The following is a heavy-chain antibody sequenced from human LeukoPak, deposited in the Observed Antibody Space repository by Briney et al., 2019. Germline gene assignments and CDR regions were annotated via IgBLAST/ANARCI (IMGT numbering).Heavy chain of an antibody. CDR2: ISGGGGIT. CDR1: GFTFSSYA. V-gene: IGHV3-23*01. D-gene: IGHD1-7*01. CDR3: AKGVTGTTGYYYYGMDV. Sequence: PGGSLSPSCAASGFTFSSYAMSWVRQAPGKGLEWVSAISGGGGITYYTDSVKGRFTISRDSSKNTLYLQMNSLRAEDTAVYYCAKGVTGTTGYYYYGMDVWGQGTTVTVSS. J-gene: IGHJ6*02.